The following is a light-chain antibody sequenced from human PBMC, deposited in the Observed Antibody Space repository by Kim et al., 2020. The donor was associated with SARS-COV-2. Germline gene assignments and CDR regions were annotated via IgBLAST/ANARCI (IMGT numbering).Light chain of an antibody. CDR2: RAS. CDR1: QSISSW. CDR3: QQYNSYPYT. V-gene: IGKV1-5*03. J-gene: IGKJ2*01. Sequence: DIQMTQSPSTLSASVGDRVTITCRASQSISSWLAWYQQKPGKAPKLLIYRASSLESGVPSRFSGSGSGTEFTLTITSLQPDDFATYYCQQYNSYPYTFGQGTKLEIK.